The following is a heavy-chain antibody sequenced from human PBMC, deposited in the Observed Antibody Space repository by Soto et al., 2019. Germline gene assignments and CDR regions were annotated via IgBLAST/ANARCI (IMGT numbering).Heavy chain of an antibody. Sequence: QVQLVQSGSEVKKPGSSVRVSYKASGDNFRSYSFSWVRQAPGQGLEWIGGFIPIYGTANYAQEFQGRVTITADESTSTVYMELSSLRSEDTAVYYCAWARGVVDNYYYYGMDVWGQGTTVSVSS. CDR3: AWARGVVDNYYYYGMDV. J-gene: IGHJ6*02. CDR2: FIPIYGTA. D-gene: IGHD3-22*01. V-gene: IGHV1-69*01. CDR1: GDNFRSYS.